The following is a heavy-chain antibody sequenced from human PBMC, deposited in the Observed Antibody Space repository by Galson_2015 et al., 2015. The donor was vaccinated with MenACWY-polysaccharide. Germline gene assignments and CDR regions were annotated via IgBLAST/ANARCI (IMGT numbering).Heavy chain of an antibody. CDR3: ARDDRAVAGVDF. V-gene: IGHV3-66*01. Sequence: SLRLSCAASGFTVSSNYMTRVRQAPGKGLEWVSVIYSGGSTYYADSVKGRFSISRDNSKNMLYLQMSSLRAEDTAVYYCARDDRAVAGVDFWGPGTLVTVSS. J-gene: IGHJ4*02. CDR1: GFTVSSNY. D-gene: IGHD6-19*01. CDR2: IYSGGST.